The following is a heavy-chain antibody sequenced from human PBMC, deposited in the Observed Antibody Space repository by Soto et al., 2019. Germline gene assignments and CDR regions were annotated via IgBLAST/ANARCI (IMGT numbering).Heavy chain of an antibody. Sequence: SVKVSCKASGGTFSSYAISWVRQAPGQGLEWMGGIIPIFGTANYAQKFQDRVTITADESTSTAYMELSSLRSEDTAVYYCARDWNWNQGGDYYYYYGMDVWGQGTLVTVSS. CDR2: IIPIFGTA. CDR3: ARDWNWNQGGDYYYYYGMDV. V-gene: IGHV1-69*13. CDR1: GGTFSSYA. J-gene: IGHJ6*02. D-gene: IGHD1-1*01.